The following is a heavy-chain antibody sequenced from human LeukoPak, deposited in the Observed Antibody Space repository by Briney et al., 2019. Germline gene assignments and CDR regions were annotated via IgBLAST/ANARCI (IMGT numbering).Heavy chain of an antibody. J-gene: IGHJ4*02. CDR2: MYYSGST. CDR3: ARDPGYCSGGSCGNFDY. V-gene: IGHV4-61*01. Sequence: TSETLSPTCTVSGGSVSSASNYWSWIRQPPGKGLEWIGYMYYSGSTSYNPSLKSRVTISADTSKNQFSLKLSSVTAADTAVYYCARDPGYCSGGSCGNFDYWGQGTLVTVSS. D-gene: IGHD2-15*01. CDR1: GGSVSSASNY.